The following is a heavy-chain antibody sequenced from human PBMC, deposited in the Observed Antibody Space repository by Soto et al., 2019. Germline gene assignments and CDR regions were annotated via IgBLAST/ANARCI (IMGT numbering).Heavy chain of an antibody. D-gene: IGHD6-19*01. Sequence: PSETLSLTCTVSGGSIRRGHYYWTWIRQHPGKALEWIGYIYYSGGTYYNPSLKSRVSISVDTSKNQFSLSLRSVTAADTAVYYCAREPYRSGLFQHWGQGTLVTVS. J-gene: IGHJ1*01. V-gene: IGHV4-31*03. CDR3: AREPYRSGLFQH. CDR1: GGSIRRGHYY. CDR2: IYYSGGT.